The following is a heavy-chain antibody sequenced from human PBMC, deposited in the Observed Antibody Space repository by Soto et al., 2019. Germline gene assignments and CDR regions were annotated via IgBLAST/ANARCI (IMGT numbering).Heavy chain of an antibody. D-gene: IGHD3-3*01. J-gene: IGHJ6*03. CDR2: INHSGST. Sequence: QVQLQQWGAGLLKPSETLSLTCAVYGGSFSGYYWSWIRQPPGKGLEWIGEINHSGSTNYNPSLKSRVTISVDTSKNQFALKLSSVTAADTAVYYCARGMPIFGVVPSDYYYYYYMDVWGKGTTVTVSS. CDR1: GGSFSGYY. CDR3: ARGMPIFGVVPSDYYYYYYMDV. V-gene: IGHV4-34*01.